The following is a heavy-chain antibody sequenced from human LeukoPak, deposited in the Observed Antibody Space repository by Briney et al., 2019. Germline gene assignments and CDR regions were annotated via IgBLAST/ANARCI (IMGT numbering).Heavy chain of an antibody. Sequence: SETLSLTCTVSGGSISSYYWSWIRQPPGKGLEWIGHIYYSGSTNYNPSLKSRVTISVDTSKNQFSLKLSSVTAADTAVYYCARLPDYSNYVDWFDPWGQGTLVTVSS. CDR1: GGSISSYY. CDR2: IYYSGST. J-gene: IGHJ5*02. V-gene: IGHV4-59*08. CDR3: ARLPDYSNYVDWFDP. D-gene: IGHD4-11*01.